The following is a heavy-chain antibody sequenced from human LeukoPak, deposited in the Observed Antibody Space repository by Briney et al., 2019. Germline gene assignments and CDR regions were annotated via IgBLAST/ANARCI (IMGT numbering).Heavy chain of an antibody. J-gene: IGHJ4*02. V-gene: IGHV7-4-1*02. CDR1: GYTFTTYA. CDR2: ISTNTGNP. Sequence: VASVKVSCKASGYTFTTYAMNWVRQAPGQGLEWMGWISTNTGNPTYAQGFTGRFVFSLDTSVSTAYLQISGLKAEDTAVYYCARDEGDILTGYYDYWGQGTLVTVSS. D-gene: IGHD3-9*01. CDR3: ARDEGDILTGYYDY.